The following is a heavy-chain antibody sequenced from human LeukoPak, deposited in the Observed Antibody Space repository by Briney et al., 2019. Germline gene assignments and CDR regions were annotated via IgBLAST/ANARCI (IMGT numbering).Heavy chain of an antibody. D-gene: IGHD1-14*01. CDR1: GGSISSGGYS. V-gene: IGHV4-30-2*01. Sequence: TSETLSLTCAVSGGSISSGGYSWSWIRQPPGKGLEWIGYIYHSGSTYYNPSLKSRVTISVDRSKNQFSLKLSSVTAADTAVYYCARDMTGPERGAFDYWGQGTLVTVSS. CDR3: ARDMTGPERGAFDY. CDR2: IYHSGST. J-gene: IGHJ4*02.